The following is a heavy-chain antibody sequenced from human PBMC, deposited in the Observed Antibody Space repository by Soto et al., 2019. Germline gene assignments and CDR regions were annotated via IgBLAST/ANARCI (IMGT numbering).Heavy chain of an antibody. J-gene: IGHJ5*02. CDR1: GGSISGEGYY. Sequence: QVQLQESGPGLVEPSQTLSLTCTVSGGSISGEGYYWSWIRQYSGRGREWIGYIHYRGSTYYNPSPKSRVIISVDTSKTQFFLNLSSVTAADTAVYYCARAWTATAGWANWFDRWGQGTLVTVSS. V-gene: IGHV4-31*03. CDR3: ARAWTATAGWANWFDR. CDR2: IHYRGST. D-gene: IGHD6-13*01.